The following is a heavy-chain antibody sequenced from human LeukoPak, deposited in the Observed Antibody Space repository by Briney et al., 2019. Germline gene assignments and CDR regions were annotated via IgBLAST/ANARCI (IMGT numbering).Heavy chain of an antibody. Sequence: PGGSLRLSCAASGFTFSSYWMSWVRQAPGKGLEWVANIKQDGSEKYYVDSVKGRFTISRDNAKNSLYLQMNSLRAEDTALYHCARVPYSSSWYPFDYWGQGTLVTVSS. CDR1: GFTFSSYW. J-gene: IGHJ4*02. V-gene: IGHV3-7*03. D-gene: IGHD6-13*01. CDR2: IKQDGSEK. CDR3: ARVPYSSSWYPFDY.